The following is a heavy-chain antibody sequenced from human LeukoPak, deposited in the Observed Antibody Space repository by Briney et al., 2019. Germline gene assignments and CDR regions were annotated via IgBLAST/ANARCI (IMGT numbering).Heavy chain of an antibody. Sequence: SETLSLTCTVSGGSISRYYWSWIRQPPGKGLEWIGYIYYSGSTNYNPSLKSRVTISVDTSKNQFSLKLSSVTAADTAVYYCARVYGYCSGGSCYHSNWFDPWGQGTLVTVSS. CDR2: IYYSGST. CDR3: ARVYGYCSGGSCYHSNWFDP. CDR1: GGSISRYY. J-gene: IGHJ5*02. D-gene: IGHD2-15*01. V-gene: IGHV4-59*01.